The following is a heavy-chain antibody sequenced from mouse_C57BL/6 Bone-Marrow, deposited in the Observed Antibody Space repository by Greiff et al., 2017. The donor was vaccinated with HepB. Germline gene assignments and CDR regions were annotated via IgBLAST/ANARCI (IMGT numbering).Heavy chain of an antibody. D-gene: IGHD2-4*01. V-gene: IGHV2-2*01. CDR3: ARNDYDGRDYAMDY. CDR2: IWSGGST. CDR1: GFSLTSYG. J-gene: IGHJ4*01. Sequence: QVQLKESGPGLVQPSQSLSITCTVSGFSLTSYGVHWVRQSPGKGLEWLGVIWSGGSTDYNAAFISRLSISKDNSKSQVFFKMNSLQADDTAIYYCARNDYDGRDYAMDYWGQGTSVTVSS.